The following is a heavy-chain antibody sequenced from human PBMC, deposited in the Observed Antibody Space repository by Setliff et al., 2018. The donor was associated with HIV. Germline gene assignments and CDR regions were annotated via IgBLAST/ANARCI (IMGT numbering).Heavy chain of an antibody. CDR1: GGSFSGHY. CDR2: IYHSGAT. CDR3: AADSSGYTFDH. V-gene: IGHV4-34*01. Sequence: SETLSLTCAVYGGSFSGHYWSWIRQPPGRGLQWIGEIYHSGATTYNPSLKSRATISVDRSKNQFSLKLRSVTAADTAVYYCAADSSGYTFDHWGQGTLVTVSS. D-gene: IGHD3-22*01. J-gene: IGHJ4*02.